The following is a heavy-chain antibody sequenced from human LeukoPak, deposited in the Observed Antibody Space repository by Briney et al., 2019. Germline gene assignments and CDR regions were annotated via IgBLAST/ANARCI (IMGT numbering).Heavy chain of an antibody. Sequence: SGGSLRLSCAASGFTFSSYAMHWVRQAPGKGLEWVAVISYDGSNKYYADSVKGRFTISRDNSKNTLYLQMNSLRAEDTAVYYCAKDKNWNVCDYWGRGTLVTVSS. J-gene: IGHJ4*02. CDR2: ISYDGSNK. D-gene: IGHD1-1*01. CDR3: AKDKNWNVCDY. V-gene: IGHV3-30-3*01. CDR1: GFTFSSYA.